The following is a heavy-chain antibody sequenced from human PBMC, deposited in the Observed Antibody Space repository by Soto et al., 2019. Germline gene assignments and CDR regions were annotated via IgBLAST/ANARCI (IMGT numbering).Heavy chain of an antibody. Sequence: GGSLRLSCAASGLTFSSYGMHWVRQAPGKGLEWVAVIWYDGSNKYYADSVKGRFTISRDNSKNTLYLQMNSLRPEDTAVYYCARDIDTSGWGTLQHSGQATLVTVSS. CDR3: ARDIDTSGWGTLQH. V-gene: IGHV3-33*01. J-gene: IGHJ1*01. CDR2: IWYDGSNK. D-gene: IGHD6-19*01. CDR1: GLTFSSYG.